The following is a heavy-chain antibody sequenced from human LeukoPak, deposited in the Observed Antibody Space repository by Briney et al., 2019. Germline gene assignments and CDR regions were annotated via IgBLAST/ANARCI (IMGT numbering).Heavy chain of an antibody. CDR3: AREYSGAYRLAS. CDR2: IATDGSIT. D-gene: IGHD1-26*01. V-gene: IGHV3-74*01. Sequence: GGSLRVSCEGSGFTFSGYRMHWVRHAPGKGLEWVSLIATDGSITAYADSVKGRFTVSRDNIKRMIYLQMNSLRADDTATYFCAREYSGAYRLASWGQGTRVTVSA. CDR1: GFTFSGYR. J-gene: IGHJ1*01.